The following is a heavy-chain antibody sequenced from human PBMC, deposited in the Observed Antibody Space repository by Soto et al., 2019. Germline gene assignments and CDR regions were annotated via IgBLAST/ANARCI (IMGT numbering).Heavy chain of an antibody. CDR1: GGTFSSYT. J-gene: IGHJ3*02. CDR2: IIPILGIA. D-gene: IGHD4-17*01. V-gene: IGHV1-69*02. CDR3: ARAYYGDYVAFDI. Sequence: ASVKVSCKASGGTFSSYTISWVRQAPGQGLEWMGRIIPILGIANYAQKFQGRVTITADKSTSTAYMELSSLRSEDTAVYYCARAYYGDYVAFDIWGQGTMVTVSS.